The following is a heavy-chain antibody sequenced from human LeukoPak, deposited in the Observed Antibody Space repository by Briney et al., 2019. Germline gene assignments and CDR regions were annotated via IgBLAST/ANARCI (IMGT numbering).Heavy chain of an antibody. Sequence: SQTLSLTCAISGDSVSSNIAAWNWIRQSPSRGLEWLGRTYYRSKWYNDYAVSVKSRITINPDTSKNQFSLQLNSVTPEDTAVYYCARAPVRDYVWGSYTTNWFDPWGQGTLVTVSS. CDR1: GDSVSSNIAA. V-gene: IGHV6-1*01. J-gene: IGHJ5*02. D-gene: IGHD3-16*01. CDR3: ARAPVRDYVWGSYTTNWFDP. CDR2: TYYRSKWYN.